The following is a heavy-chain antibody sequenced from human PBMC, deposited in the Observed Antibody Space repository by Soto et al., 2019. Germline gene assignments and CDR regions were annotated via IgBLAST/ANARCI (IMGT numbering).Heavy chain of an antibody. D-gene: IGHD3-22*01. Sequence: GASVKVSCKVSGYTLTELSMHWVRQAPGKGLEWMGGFDPEDGETIYAQKFQGRVTMTEDTSTDTAYMELSSLRSEDTAVYYCATEKPLGLSGSRAFDIWGQGTMVTVSS. CDR2: FDPEDGET. CDR1: GYTLTELS. J-gene: IGHJ3*02. V-gene: IGHV1-24*01. CDR3: ATEKPLGLSGSRAFDI.